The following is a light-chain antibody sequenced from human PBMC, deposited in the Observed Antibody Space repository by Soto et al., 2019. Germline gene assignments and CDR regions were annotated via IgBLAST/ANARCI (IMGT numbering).Light chain of an antibody. J-gene: IGKJ1*01. CDR1: QSISSW. V-gene: IGKV1-5*03. Sequence: DIQMTQSPSTLSATVGDRVTITCRASQSISSWLAWYQRKPGKAPKLLIYKASNLESGVPSRFSGSGSGTEFTLTISSLQPEDFATYYCQQYNTYPWTFGQGTKVDIK. CDR3: QQYNTYPWT. CDR2: KAS.